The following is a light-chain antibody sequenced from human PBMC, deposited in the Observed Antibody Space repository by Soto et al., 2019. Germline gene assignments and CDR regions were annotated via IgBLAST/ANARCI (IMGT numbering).Light chain of an antibody. CDR1: QSISSW. CDR2: KAS. V-gene: IGKV1-5*03. Sequence: DIQMTQSPSTLSASVGDRVTITCRASQSISSWLAWYQQKPGKAPKLLIYKASSLESGVPSRFSGSGSGTXXXXXXXXXXXXDFATXXXXQYNSYSRTFGQGTKVEIK. J-gene: IGKJ1*01. CDR3: XQYNSYSRT.